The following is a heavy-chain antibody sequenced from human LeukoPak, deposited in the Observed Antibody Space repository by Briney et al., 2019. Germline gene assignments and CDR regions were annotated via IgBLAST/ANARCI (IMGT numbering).Heavy chain of an antibody. CDR2: IYYSGST. V-gene: IGHV4-30-4*08. D-gene: IGHD6-25*01. J-gene: IGHJ5*02. Sequence: SETLSLTCTVSGGSISSSSYYWSWIRQPPGKGLEWIGYIYYSGSTYYNPSLKSRVTISVDTSKNQFSLKLSSVTAADTAVYYCARDHEGYSSVHNQNWFDPWGQGTLVTVSS. CDR3: ARDHEGYSSVHNQNWFDP. CDR1: GGSISSSSYY.